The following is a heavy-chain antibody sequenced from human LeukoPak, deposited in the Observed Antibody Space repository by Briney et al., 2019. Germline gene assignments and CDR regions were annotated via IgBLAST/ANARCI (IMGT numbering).Heavy chain of an antibody. J-gene: IGHJ4*01. D-gene: IGHD6-19*01. Sequence: PSETLSLTRTVSGVSISPYYWSWIRQPPGKGLEWIGYIYYSGSTTYNPSLKSPVTISVDTSRNQFSLKLSPVTAADTAVYYCARGAGAFDYWGHGTLVTVSS. CDR2: IYYSGST. V-gene: IGHV4-59*01. CDR3: ARGAGAFDY. CDR1: GVSISPYY.